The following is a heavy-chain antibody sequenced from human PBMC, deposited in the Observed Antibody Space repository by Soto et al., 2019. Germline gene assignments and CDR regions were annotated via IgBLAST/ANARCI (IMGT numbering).Heavy chain of an antibody. D-gene: IGHD2-2*01. J-gene: IGHJ6*02. CDR1: GFTFSSFT. CDR3: ARMFKWVVPVAIVPARPEPLNYYNYYAEDV. Sequence: EVQLVESGGGLVKPGGSLTLSCAASGFTFSSFTLDWVRQPPGKGLEWVSSISSSSTYIYYADSVKGRFTISRDNAKNSLTLQMNHLSAEDTAVYQWARMFKWVVPVAIVPARPEPLNYYNYYAEDVWGQGTTVTVS. CDR2: ISSSSTYI. V-gene: IGHV3-21*01.